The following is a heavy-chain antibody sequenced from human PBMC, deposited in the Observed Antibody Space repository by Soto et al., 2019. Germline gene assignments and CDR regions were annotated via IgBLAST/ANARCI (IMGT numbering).Heavy chain of an antibody. J-gene: IGHJ5*02. CDR2: IYYSGST. CDR1: GGSISSSSYY. D-gene: IGHD3-10*01. CDR3: ARMVRGTSNWFDP. V-gene: IGHV4-61*01. Sequence: PSETLSLTCTVSGGSISSSSYYWSWIRQPPGKGLEWIGYIYYSGSTNYNPSLKSRVTILVDTSKNQFSLKLSSVTAADTAVYYCARMVRGTSNWFDPWGQGTLVTVSS.